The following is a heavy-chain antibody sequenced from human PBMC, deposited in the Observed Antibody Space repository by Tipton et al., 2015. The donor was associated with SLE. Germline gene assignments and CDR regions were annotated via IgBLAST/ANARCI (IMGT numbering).Heavy chain of an antibody. CDR1: GGSISSHY. V-gene: IGHV4-4*07. CDR3: AREQVLLRGDAFDI. Sequence: TLSLTCTVSGGSISSHYWSWIRHPAGKGLEWIGRIYSSGSTNYNPSLKSRVTMSVDTSKNQFSLRLRSVTAADTAVYYCAREQVLLRGDAFDIWGQGTMVTVSS. D-gene: IGHD2-15*01. J-gene: IGHJ3*02. CDR2: IYSSGST.